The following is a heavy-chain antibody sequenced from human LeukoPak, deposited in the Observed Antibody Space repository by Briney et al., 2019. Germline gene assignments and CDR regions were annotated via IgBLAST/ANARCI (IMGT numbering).Heavy chain of an antibody. V-gene: IGHV4-30-2*01. J-gene: IGHJ6*04. D-gene: IGHD3-10*02. Sequence: PSETLSHTCTVSGVSITKGGYYWGWIRQPPGKGLEYIGYIYHTGNTFYNPSLESRATLSLDKSKNEFSLTLTSVTVGDTAVYFCAIESAMLDFSLDVWGKGTTVIVSS. CDR1: GVSITKGGYY. CDR3: AIESAMLDFSLDV. CDR2: IYHTGNT.